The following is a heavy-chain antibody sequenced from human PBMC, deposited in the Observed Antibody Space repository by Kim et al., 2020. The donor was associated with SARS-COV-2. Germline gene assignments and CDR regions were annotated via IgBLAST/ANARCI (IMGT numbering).Heavy chain of an antibody. CDR2: IRYDGST. CDR1: GGSINKNNYY. J-gene: IGHJ4*02. Sequence: SETLSLTCSVSGGSINKNNYYWGWIRQPPGKGLEWIGHIRYDGSTYYNPFLKSRVTISMDTSRNQFSLMVDSVTAADTAVYSCARILVGTGLDYWGQGT. V-gene: IGHV4-39*07. CDR3: ARILVGTGLDY. D-gene: IGHD6-19*01.